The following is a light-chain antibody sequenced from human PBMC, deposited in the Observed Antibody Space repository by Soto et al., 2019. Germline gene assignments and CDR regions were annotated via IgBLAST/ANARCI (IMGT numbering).Light chain of an antibody. CDR1: SSNVGSYNL. J-gene: IGLJ2*01. Sequence: QSALTQPASVSGSPGQSITISCTGTSSNVGSYNLVSWYQQHPGAAPKLMIFEASKRPSGVSNRFSGSKSGNTASLTISGLQAEDEADYYCCSYAGGDTMIFGGGTKVTVL. CDR2: EAS. CDR3: CSYAGGDTMI. V-gene: IGLV2-23*01.